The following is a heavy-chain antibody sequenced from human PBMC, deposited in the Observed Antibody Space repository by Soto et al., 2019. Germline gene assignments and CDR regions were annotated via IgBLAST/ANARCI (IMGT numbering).Heavy chain of an antibody. J-gene: IGHJ6*02. CDR1: GYTFTSYY. Sequence: QVQLVQSGAEVKKPGASVKVSCKASGYTFTSYYMHWVRQAPGQGLEWMGIINPSGGSTSYAQKFQGRVTMPMDTSTSTVYKELSSLRSKDTAVYYCAKETTIFGVVISTYGMDVWGQGTTVTVSS. CDR2: INPSGGST. V-gene: IGHV1-46*01. D-gene: IGHD3-3*01. CDR3: AKETTIFGVVISTYGMDV.